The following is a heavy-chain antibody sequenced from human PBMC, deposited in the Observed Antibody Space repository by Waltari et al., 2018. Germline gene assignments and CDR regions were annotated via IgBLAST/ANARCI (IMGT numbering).Heavy chain of an antibody. CDR2: MNPNSGNT. V-gene: IGHV1-8*01. CDR3: ARVTLLSGRTHSSFLDP. J-gene: IGHJ5*02. CDR1: GYTFTSYD. D-gene: IGHD3-10*01. Sequence: QVQLVQSGAEVKKPGASVKVSCKASGYTFTSYDINWVRQAPGQGLEWMGWMNPNSGNTGYAQKFQGRVTMTRNTSISTAYMELSSLRSEDTAVYYCARVTLLSGRTHSSFLDPWGQGTLVTVSS.